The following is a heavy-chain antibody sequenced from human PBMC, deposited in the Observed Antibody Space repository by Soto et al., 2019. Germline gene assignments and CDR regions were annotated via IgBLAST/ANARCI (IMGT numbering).Heavy chain of an antibody. CDR1: GFTFSSYS. CDR2: ISSSSSYI. Sequence: EVQLVESGGGLVKPGGSLRLSCAASGFTFSSYSMNWVRQAPGKRLEWVSSISSSSSYIYYADSVKGRFTISRDNAKNSLYLQMNSLRAEDTAVYYCPRDGGSGTSCCHFDYWGQGTLVTVSS. J-gene: IGHJ4*02. V-gene: IGHV3-21*01. D-gene: IGHD2-2*01. CDR3: PRDGGSGTSCCHFDY.